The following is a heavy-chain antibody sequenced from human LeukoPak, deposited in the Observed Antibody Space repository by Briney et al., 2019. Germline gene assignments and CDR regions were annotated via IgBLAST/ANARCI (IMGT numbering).Heavy chain of an antibody. V-gene: IGHV3-23*01. CDR1: GFTFSSYA. CDR3: ARDTSPARPYYYDLFDY. Sequence: GGSLRLSCAASGFTFSSYAMSWVRQAPGKGLEWVSAISGSGGSTYYADSVKGRFTISRDNSKNTLYLQMHSLRAEDTAVYYCARDTSPARPYYYDLFDYWGQGTLVTVSS. D-gene: IGHD3-22*01. CDR2: ISGSGGST. J-gene: IGHJ4*02.